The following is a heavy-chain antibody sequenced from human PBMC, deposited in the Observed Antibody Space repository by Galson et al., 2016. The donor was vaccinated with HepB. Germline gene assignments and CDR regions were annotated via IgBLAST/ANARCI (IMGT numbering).Heavy chain of an antibody. CDR3: ARRWRFGDYETQTYYFYYYGMDV. V-gene: IGHV3-33*01. CDR1: GFTFSDYG. Sequence: SLRLSCAASGFTFSDYGMNWVRQAPGKGLEWVAVIRHDGNNEYYADSVKSRFTISRDNSKNTLYLQMNSLRAEDTAVYYCARRWRFGDYETQTYYFYYYGMDVWGQGTTVTVSS. J-gene: IGHJ6*02. CDR2: IRHDGNNE. D-gene: IGHD4-17*01.